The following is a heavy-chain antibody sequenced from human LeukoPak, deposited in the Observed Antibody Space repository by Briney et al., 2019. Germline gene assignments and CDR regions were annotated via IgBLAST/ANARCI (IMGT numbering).Heavy chain of an antibody. V-gene: IGHV3-9*02. D-gene: IGHD2-2*01. CDR1: GFTSDDYA. J-gene: IGHJ4*02. CDR2: ISWNSGSI. Sequence: TGGSLRLSCAASGFTSDDYAMHWVRQAPGKGLEWVSGISWNSGSIGYADSVKGRFTISRDNAKNSLYLQMNSLRAEDMALYYCAKGSYCSSTSCYFDYWGQGTLVTVSS. CDR3: AKGSYCSSTSCYFDY.